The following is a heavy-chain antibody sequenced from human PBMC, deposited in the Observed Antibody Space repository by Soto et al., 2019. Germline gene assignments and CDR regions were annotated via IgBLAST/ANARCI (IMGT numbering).Heavy chain of an antibody. D-gene: IGHD2-2*01. CDR1: GFTFSTYA. J-gene: IGHJ4*02. Sequence: GGSLRLSCAASGFTFSTYAMSWVRQASGKGLDWVSAISGRGGGTFYADSVKGRFTIARDNSKNTLFLQMNSLRAEDTAVYFSARQMTSSTNYYDYWGQGTLVTVSS. CDR3: ARQMTSSTNYYDY. V-gene: IGHV3-23*01. CDR2: ISGRGGGT.